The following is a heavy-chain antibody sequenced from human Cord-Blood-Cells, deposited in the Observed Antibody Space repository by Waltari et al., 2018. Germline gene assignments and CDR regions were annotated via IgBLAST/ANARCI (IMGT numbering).Heavy chain of an antibody. CDR1: GGSFSGYY. V-gene: IGHV4-34*01. Sequence: QVQLQQWGAGLLKPSETLSPTCAVYGGSFSGYYWSWIRQPPGEGLEWIGEINHSGSTNYNSSLKCRVTISVDTSKNQFSLKLSSVTAADTAVYYCARVPESSSWYHWFDPWGQGTLVTVSS. CDR2: INHSGST. CDR3: ARVPESSSWYHWFDP. J-gene: IGHJ5*02. D-gene: IGHD6-13*01.